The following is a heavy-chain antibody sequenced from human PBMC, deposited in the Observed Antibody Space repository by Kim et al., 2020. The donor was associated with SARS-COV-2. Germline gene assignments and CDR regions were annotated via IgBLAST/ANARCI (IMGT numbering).Heavy chain of an antibody. CDR1: GFPFSAFS. J-gene: IGHJ6*02. V-gene: IGHV3-23*01. Sequence: GGSLRLSCAASGFPFSAFSMNWVRQAPGKGLEWVATIIGSGRNTYYADSVKGRFTISRDNSKNTLYLQMSSLRAEDTAIYYCAKAAQIVATTGSYYYGMDGWGQGTTVAVS. D-gene: IGHD5-12*01. CDR3: AKAAQIVATTGSYYYGMDG. CDR2: IIGSGRNT.